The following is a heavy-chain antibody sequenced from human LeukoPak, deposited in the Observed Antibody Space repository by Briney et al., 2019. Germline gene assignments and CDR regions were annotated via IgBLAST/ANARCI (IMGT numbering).Heavy chain of an antibody. CDR2: ISYDGSNK. CDR1: GFTFSSYG. V-gene: IGHV3-30*18. Sequence: PGRSLRLSCAASGFTFSSYGMHWVRQAPGKGLEWVAVISYDGSNKYYADSVKGRFTISRDNSKNTLHLQMNSLRAEDTAVYYCAKGSSGASGYYGMDVWGQGTTVTVSS. CDR3: AKGSSGASGYYGMDV. J-gene: IGHJ6*02. D-gene: IGHD6-6*01.